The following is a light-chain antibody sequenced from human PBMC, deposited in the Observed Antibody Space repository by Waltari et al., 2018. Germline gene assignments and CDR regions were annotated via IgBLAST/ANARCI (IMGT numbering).Light chain of an antibody. CDR3: QQSYTTPRT. J-gene: IGKJ1*01. CDR2: AAS. Sequence: DIQMTQSPSSLSASVGDRVTITCRASPSIGNYLNWYQHKPGRAPELLIYAASTLQGGVPSRFSGSGSETHFTLAISSLQREDFATYYCQQSYTTPRTFGQGTK. V-gene: IGKV1-39*01. CDR1: PSIGNY.